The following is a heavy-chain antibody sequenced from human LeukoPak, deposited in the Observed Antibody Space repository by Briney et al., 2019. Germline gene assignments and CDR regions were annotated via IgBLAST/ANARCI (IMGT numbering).Heavy chain of an antibody. J-gene: IGHJ5*02. CDR1: GGSIGSYY. CDR2: IYYSGST. Sequence: SETLSLTCTVSGGSIGSYYWSWIRQPPGKGLEWIGYIYYSGSTNYNPSLKSRVTISVDTSKNQFSLKLSSVTAADTAVYYCARRRIAGKNNWFDPWGQGTLVTVSS. D-gene: IGHD6-13*01. CDR3: ARRRIAGKNNWFDP. V-gene: IGHV4-59*12.